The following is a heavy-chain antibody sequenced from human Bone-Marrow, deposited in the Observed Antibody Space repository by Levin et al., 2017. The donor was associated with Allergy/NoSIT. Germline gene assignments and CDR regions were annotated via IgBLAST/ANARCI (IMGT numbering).Heavy chain of an antibody. J-gene: IGHJ4*02. Sequence: GGSLRLSCAASGFSFSDYYMSWIRQAPGKGLEWVSYISDSSSYTNYPDSVKGRFTISRDNAKNSLYLQMNSLRAEDTAVYYCARGAVAGNDFDYWGQGTLVTVSS. CDR3: ARGAVAGNDFDY. CDR2: ISDSSSYT. V-gene: IGHV3-11*03. D-gene: IGHD6-19*01. CDR1: GFSFSDYY.